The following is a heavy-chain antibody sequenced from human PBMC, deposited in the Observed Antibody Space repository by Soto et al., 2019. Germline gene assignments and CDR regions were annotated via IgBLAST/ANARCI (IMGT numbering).Heavy chain of an antibody. CDR2: ISSSSSTI. J-gene: IGHJ4*02. Sequence: EVQLVESGGGLVQPGGSLRLSCAASGFTFSSYSMNWVRQAPGKGLEWVSYISSSSSTIYYADSVKGRFTISRDNAKNSMFLQMNSLINEDTAVYYCARGREVWDYWGQGTLVTVSS. CDR3: ARGREVWDY. V-gene: IGHV3-48*02. D-gene: IGHD2-21*01. CDR1: GFTFSSYS.